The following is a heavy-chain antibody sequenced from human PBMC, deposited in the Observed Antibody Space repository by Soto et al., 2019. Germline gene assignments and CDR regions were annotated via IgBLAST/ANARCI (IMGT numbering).Heavy chain of an antibody. Sequence: SVKVSCKASGGTFSSYAISWVRQAPGQGLEWMGGIIPIFGTANYAQKFQGRVTITADESTSTAYMELSSLRSEDTAVYYCARENDILTGYAFDIWGQGTMVTVS. CDR1: GGTFSSYA. J-gene: IGHJ3*02. CDR3: ARENDILTGYAFDI. V-gene: IGHV1-69*13. D-gene: IGHD3-9*01. CDR2: IIPIFGTA.